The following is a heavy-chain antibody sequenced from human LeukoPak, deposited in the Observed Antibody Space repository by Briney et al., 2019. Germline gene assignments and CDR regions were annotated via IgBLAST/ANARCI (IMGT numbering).Heavy chain of an antibody. CDR3: ARGPKWELLLDY. Sequence: GGSLRLSCAASGFTFSSYGMHWVRQAPGKGLEWVAVIWYDGSNKYYADSVKGRFTISRDNSKNTLYLQMNSLRAEDTAVYYCARGPKWELLLDYWGQGTLVTVSS. CDR1: GFTFSSYG. V-gene: IGHV3-33*01. CDR2: IWYDGSNK. D-gene: IGHD1-26*01. J-gene: IGHJ4*02.